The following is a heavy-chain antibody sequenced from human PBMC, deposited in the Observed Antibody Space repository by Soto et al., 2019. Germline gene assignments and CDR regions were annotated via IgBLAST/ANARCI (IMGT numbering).Heavy chain of an antibody. J-gene: IGHJ6*02. CDR2: INPSGGST. V-gene: IGHV1-46*01. Sequence: FSGYYWSWIRQPPGKGLEWMGVINPSGGSTTYGQKFQGRVTMTRDTSTSTVYMELSSLRSEDTAVYYCAREARDYQGMDVWGQGTTVTVSS. CDR3: AREARDYQGMDV. CDR1: FSGYY.